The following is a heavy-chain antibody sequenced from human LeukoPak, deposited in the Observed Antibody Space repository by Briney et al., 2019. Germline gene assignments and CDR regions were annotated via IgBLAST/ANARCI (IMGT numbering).Heavy chain of an antibody. CDR2: IHYSGST. V-gene: IGHV4-59*12. J-gene: IGHJ4*02. Sequence: PSEILSLTCTVSGGSISSYYWSWIRQPPGKGLEWIGYIHYSGSTHYNPSLKSRVTISVDTSKNQVSLKLSSVTAADTAVYYCARDSPKLMYDSSGYFHYWGQGTLVTVSS. CDR1: GGSISSYY. D-gene: IGHD3-22*01. CDR3: ARDSPKLMYDSSGYFHY.